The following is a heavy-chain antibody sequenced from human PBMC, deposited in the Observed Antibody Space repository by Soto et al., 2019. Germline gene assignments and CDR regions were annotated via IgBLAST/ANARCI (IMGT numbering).Heavy chain of an antibody. CDR1: GGSISSSSYY. V-gene: IGHV4-39*01. CDR2: IYYSGST. CDR3: AMHLRQSSSYGHP. D-gene: IGHD6-13*01. Sequence: QLQLQESGPGLVKPSETLSLTCTVSGGSISSSSYYWGWIRQPPGKGLEWIGSIYYSGSTYYTPSLTSRVTATVDPSTNQFSLALSSVTAAATAVYYSAMHLRQSSSYGHPWGHGTLVTVAS. J-gene: IGHJ5*02.